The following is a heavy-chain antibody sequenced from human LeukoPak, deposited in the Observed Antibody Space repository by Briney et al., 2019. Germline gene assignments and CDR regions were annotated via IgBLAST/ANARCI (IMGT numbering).Heavy chain of an antibody. Sequence: PGGSLRLSCAASGFTFSDYYMSWIRQAPGKGLEWVAYITSSGDDIYYADSVKGRFTISRDNAKNALFLRMSSLRAEDTATYYCASDIVAKSGDFWGQGTLVSVSS. J-gene: IGHJ4*02. CDR2: ITSSGDDI. CDR1: GFTFSDYY. D-gene: IGHD5-12*01. V-gene: IGHV3-11*01. CDR3: ASDIVAKSGDF.